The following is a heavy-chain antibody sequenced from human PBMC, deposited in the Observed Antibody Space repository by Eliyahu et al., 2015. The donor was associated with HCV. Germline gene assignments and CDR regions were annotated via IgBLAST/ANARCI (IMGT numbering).Heavy chain of an antibody. CDR2: INSGGDNDK. D-gene: IGHD1-26*01. J-gene: IGHJ4*02. V-gene: IGHV3-23*01. CDR1: GFXFGTFT. Sequence: EVQLLESGGDLVQPGGSLRLSCAASGFXFGTFTMSWLPPGPGEGAGWVSAINSGGDNDKRYADSVKGRFTISRDNSKSTLYLQMNSLRAEDTAVYYCAKAIAQSGSFRPFDYWGQGTLVTVSS. CDR3: AKAIAQSGSFRPFDY.